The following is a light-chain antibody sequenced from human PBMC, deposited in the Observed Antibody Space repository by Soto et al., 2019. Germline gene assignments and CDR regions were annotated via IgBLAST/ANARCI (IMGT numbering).Light chain of an antibody. Sequence: QSALTQPPSASGSPGQSVTISCTGTSSDVGGYNYVSWYQQHPGKAPKLMIYEVSERPSGVPDRFSGSKSSNTASLTVSGLQAEGEADYYCSSYAGSNTVVFGTGSKLTVL. CDR2: EVS. CDR1: SSDVGGYNY. CDR3: SSYAGSNTVV. J-gene: IGLJ1*01. V-gene: IGLV2-8*01.